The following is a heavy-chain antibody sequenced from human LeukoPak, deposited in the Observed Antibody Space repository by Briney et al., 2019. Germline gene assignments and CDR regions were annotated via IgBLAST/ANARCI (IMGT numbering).Heavy chain of an antibody. V-gene: IGHV4-59*08. J-gene: IGHJ6*02. Sequence: SETLSLTCTVSGDSISTYYWTWIRQPPGPGLECLGYIYYSGRTNYNPSLKSRVTISVDPSKNQFSLKLRSVTASDTAVYYCARLRGGSYAPDAYFYYGMDVWGQGTTVIVSS. CDR1: GDSISTYY. CDR3: ARLRGGSYAPDAYFYYGMDV. CDR2: IYYSGRT. D-gene: IGHD1-26*01.